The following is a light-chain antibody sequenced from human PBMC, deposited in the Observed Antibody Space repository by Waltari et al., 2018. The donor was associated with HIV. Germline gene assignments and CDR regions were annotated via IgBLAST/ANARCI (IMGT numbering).Light chain of an antibody. CDR3: QVWDANTDVV. CDR1: DIGTRS. Sequence: SYVLTQTPSVSVAPGKTATLTCEGSDIGTRSVHWYRQKPGQAPVLVIAYDGERPSGIAERFSGSNSGNTATLTISRVGVGDEADYYCQVWDANTDVVFVTGTKLTVL. V-gene: IGLV3-21*04. J-gene: IGLJ2*01. CDR2: YDG.